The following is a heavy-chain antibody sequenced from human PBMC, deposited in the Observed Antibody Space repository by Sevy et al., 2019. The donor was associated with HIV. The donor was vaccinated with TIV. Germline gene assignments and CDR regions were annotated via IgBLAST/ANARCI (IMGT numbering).Heavy chain of an antibody. D-gene: IGHD3-22*01. J-gene: IGHJ5*02. CDR1: GFTFSSYA. Sequence: GESLKISCAASGFTFSSYAMTWVRQAPGKGLEWVSAISGSGGYTYYADSVKGRFTISRDNSKKTLDLQMHSLRAEDMAVYYCAKEGYESSGYYHWGQGTLVTVSS. CDR2: ISGSGGYT. V-gene: IGHV3-23*01. CDR3: AKEGYESSGYYH.